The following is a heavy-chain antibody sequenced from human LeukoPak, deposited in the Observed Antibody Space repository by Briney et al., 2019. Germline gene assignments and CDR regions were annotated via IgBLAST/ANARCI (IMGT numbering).Heavy chain of an antibody. CDR1: GYSFTSYW. D-gene: IGHD6-25*01. J-gene: IGHJ4*02. CDR3: ATRLAARVDY. V-gene: IGHV5-51*01. CDR2: IYPGDSDT. Sequence: GESLKTSCKGSGYSFTSYWIGWVRQMPGKGLEWMGIIYPGDSDTRYSPSFQGQVTISADKSISTAYLQWSSLQASATAMYYCATRLAARVDYWGQGTLVTVSS.